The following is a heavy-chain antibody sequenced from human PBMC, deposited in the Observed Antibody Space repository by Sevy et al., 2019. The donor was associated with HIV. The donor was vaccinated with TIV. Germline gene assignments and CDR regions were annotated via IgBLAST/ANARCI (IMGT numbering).Heavy chain of an antibody. V-gene: IGHV4-59*08. CDR2: VYYTGGT. J-gene: IGHJ3*02. CDR1: GGSINSDH. CDR3: ARRNDFDI. Sequence: LSLTCTVSGGSINSDHWNWIRQPPGKGLEWIGYVYYTGGTNYNPSLKNRVTISVDRTKNQFSLKLTSVTAADTAMYYCARRNDFDIWGQGTMVTVSS.